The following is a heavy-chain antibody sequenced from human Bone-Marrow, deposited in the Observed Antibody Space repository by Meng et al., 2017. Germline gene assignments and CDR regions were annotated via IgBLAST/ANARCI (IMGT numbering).Heavy chain of an antibody. Sequence: ASVKVSCKASGYTFTSYYMHWVRQAPGQGLEWMGIINPSGGSTSYAQKFKGRVTMTRDTSTSTVYMELSSVTAADTAVYYCARPLSGYSSSWYEKTHLNYYYYGMDVWGQGTTVTVSS. CDR3: ARPLSGYSSSWYEKTHLNYYYYGMDV. J-gene: IGHJ6*02. V-gene: IGHV1-46*01. CDR2: INPSGGST. CDR1: GYTFTSYY. D-gene: IGHD6-13*01.